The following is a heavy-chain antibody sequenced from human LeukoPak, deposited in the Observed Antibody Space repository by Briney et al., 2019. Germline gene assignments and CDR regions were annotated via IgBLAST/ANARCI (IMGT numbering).Heavy chain of an antibody. CDR3: ARIESYGSGYYHYYYMDV. Sequence: GGSLRLSCAASGFTFSDYYMSWIRQAPGKGLEWVSYISSSGSTIYYADSVKGRFTISRDNGKNSLYLQLHGLRADDTAVYYCARIESYGSGYYHYYYMDVWGKGTTVTVSS. V-gene: IGHV3-11*04. CDR1: GFTFSDYY. CDR2: ISSSGSTI. D-gene: IGHD3-10*01. J-gene: IGHJ6*03.